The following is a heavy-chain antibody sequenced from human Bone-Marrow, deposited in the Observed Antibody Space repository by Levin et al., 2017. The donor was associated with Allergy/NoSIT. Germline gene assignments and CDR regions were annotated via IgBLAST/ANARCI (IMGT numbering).Heavy chain of an antibody. Sequence: SVKVSCKPSRGTFGGYAINWVRQAPGQGLEWMGGTVAMFNTPNYAQKFQGRVTFTADESTDTAYMELSSLTFEDTALYFCARGEGCDYWGQGTPVIVAS. D-gene: IGHD1-26*01. V-gene: IGHV1-69*13. CDR1: RGTFGGYA. CDR3: ARGEGCDY. CDR2: TVAMFNTP. J-gene: IGHJ4*02.